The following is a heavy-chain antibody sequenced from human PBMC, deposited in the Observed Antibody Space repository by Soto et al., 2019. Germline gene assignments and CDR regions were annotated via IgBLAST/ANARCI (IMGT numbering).Heavy chain of an antibody. Sequence: SETLSLTCAVYGGSFSGYYWSWIRQPPGKGLEWIGEINHSGSTNYNPSLKSRVTISVDTSKNQFSLKLSSVTAADTAVYYCARVNGVCHHVLCPYYYGMDVWGQGTTVTVSS. D-gene: IGHD2-8*01. CDR1: GGSFSGYY. CDR2: INHSGST. CDR3: ARVNGVCHHVLCPYYYGMDV. V-gene: IGHV4-34*01. J-gene: IGHJ6*02.